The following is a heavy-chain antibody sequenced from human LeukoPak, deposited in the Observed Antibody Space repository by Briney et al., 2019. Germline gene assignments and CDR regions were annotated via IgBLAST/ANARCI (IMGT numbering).Heavy chain of an antibody. CDR1: GGSISSYY. V-gene: IGHV4-4*09. D-gene: IGHD7-27*01. CDR2: IYTSGST. CDR3: ARPLWGADSNWFDP. J-gene: IGHJ5*02. Sequence: SETLSLTCTVSGGSISSYYWSWIRQPPGRGLEWIGYIYTSGSTNYNPSLKSRVTISVDTSKNQFSLKLSSVTAADTAVYYCARPLWGADSNWFDPWGQGTLVTVSS.